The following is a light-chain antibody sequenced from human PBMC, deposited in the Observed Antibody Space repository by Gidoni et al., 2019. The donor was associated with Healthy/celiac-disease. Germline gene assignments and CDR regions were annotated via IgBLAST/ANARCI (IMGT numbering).Light chain of an antibody. J-gene: IGKJ2*01. CDR3: HQSYSTPQYT. Sequence: DIQMTQSPSSLSASVGDRATITCRASQSISSYSNWYQQNTGKATKLLIYSASSFQSRVPSRFSGSRSCTDVTLTIISLQPDDFSAYYYHQSYSTPQYTFGQGTKLEIK. CDR2: SAS. V-gene: IGKV1-39*01. CDR1: QSISSY.